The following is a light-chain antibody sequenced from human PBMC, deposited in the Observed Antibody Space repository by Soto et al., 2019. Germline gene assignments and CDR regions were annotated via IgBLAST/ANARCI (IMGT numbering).Light chain of an antibody. CDR3: SSYTSSRTLYV. V-gene: IGLV2-14*01. Sequence: QSALTQPASVSGSPGQSITISCTGTSSDVGGYNYVSWYQQHPGKAPKLMISDVSNRPSGVSNRFSGSKSGNTASLTISGLQAEDEADYYCSSYTSSRTLYVVGTGTKVTVL. J-gene: IGLJ1*01. CDR1: SSDVGGYNY. CDR2: DVS.